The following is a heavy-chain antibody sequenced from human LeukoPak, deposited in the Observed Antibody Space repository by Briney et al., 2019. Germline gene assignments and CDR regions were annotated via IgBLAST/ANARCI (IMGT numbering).Heavy chain of an antibody. Sequence: ASVKVSCKASGYTFTSYGISWVRQAPGQGLEWMGWISAYNGNTNYAQKLQGRVTMTTDTSTSTAYMELRSLRSDDTAVYYCFLIAAAGTPVIWFDPWGQGTLVTVSS. D-gene: IGHD6-13*01. J-gene: IGHJ5*02. CDR1: GYTFTSYG. V-gene: IGHV1-18*01. CDR3: FLIAAAGTPVIWFDP. CDR2: ISAYNGNT.